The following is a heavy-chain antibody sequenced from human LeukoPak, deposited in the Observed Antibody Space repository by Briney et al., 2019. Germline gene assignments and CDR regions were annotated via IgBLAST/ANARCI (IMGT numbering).Heavy chain of an antibody. J-gene: IGHJ4*02. V-gene: IGHV4-38-2*02. D-gene: IGHD3-3*01. Sequence: SETLSLTCIVSGDSISNYYWSWIRQPPGKGLEWIGSIYHSGSTYYNPSLKSRVTISVDTSKNQFSLKLSSVTAADTAVYYCARQPSYYDFWSGYSLYFDYWGQGTLVTVSS. CDR3: ARQPSYYDFWSGYSLYFDY. CDR1: GDSISNYY. CDR2: IYHSGST.